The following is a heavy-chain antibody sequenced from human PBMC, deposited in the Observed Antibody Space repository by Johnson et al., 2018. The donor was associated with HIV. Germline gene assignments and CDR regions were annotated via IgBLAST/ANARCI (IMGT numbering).Heavy chain of an antibody. CDR1: GFTFSSYD. Sequence: QVQLVESGGGVVQPGKSLKVSCAASGFTFSSYDMHWVRQPPGKGLEWVAVISYDGSNKYYADSVKGRLTVSRDNSKNTLYLQMNSLRAEDTAVYYCARSLGVVGAIGKGAFDIWGQGTMVTVSS. D-gene: IGHD1-26*01. CDR3: ARSLGVVGAIGKGAFDI. V-gene: IGHV3-30*03. CDR2: ISYDGSNK. J-gene: IGHJ3*02.